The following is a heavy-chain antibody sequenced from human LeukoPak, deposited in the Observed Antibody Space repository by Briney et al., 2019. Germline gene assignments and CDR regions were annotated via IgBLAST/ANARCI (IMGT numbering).Heavy chain of an antibody. V-gene: IGHV3-30*18. J-gene: IGHJ3*02. CDR2: ISYDGSNK. Sequence: GGSLRLSCAASGFTFSYYGLHWVRQGPGKGLEWVAVISYDGSNKYYADSVKGRFTISRDNSKNTLYLQMNSLRAEDTAVYYCAKQCGGSGWFDAFDIWGQGTMVTVSS. D-gene: IGHD6-19*01. CDR3: AKQCGGSGWFDAFDI. CDR1: GFTFSYYG.